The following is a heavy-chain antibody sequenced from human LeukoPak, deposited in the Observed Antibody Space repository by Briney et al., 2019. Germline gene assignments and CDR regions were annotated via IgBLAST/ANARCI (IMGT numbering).Heavy chain of an antibody. CDR1: GFTFEDYT. V-gene: IGHV3-43*01. J-gene: IGHJ4*02. D-gene: IGHD2-15*01. Sequence: GGSLRLSCAASGFTFEDYTMHWVRQAPGKGLEWVSLISWDGGTTYYTGSVKGRFTISRDNSKNSLYLQMNSLRTEDTALYYCAKDMAYCSGGACYSAPDYWGQGTLVTASS. CDR2: ISWDGGTT. CDR3: AKDMAYCSGGACYSAPDY.